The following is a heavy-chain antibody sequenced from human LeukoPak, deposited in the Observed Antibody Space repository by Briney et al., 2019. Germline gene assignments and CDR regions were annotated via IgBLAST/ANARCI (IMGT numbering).Heavy chain of an antibody. V-gene: IGHV1-2*02. D-gene: IGHD3-3*01. Sequence: ASVKVSCKASGYTFTGYYLHWVRQAPGQGLECMGWINPNSGDTNYAQKFQGRVNMTRDTSNYTAYIDLSSLRSDDTAVYYCARAAPYDFWSGSNNNYMDVWGKGTTVTVSS. CDR1: GYTFTGYY. J-gene: IGHJ6*03. CDR2: INPNSGDT. CDR3: ARAAPYDFWSGSNNNYMDV.